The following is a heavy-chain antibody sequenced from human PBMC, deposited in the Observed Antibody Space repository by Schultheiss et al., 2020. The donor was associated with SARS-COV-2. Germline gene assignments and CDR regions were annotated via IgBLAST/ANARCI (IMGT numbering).Heavy chain of an antibody. D-gene: IGHD3-10*01. J-gene: IGHJ6*02. CDR1: GGSISSGGYY. CDR3: ARVGGDRLEFGGMDV. CDR2: INHSGST. Sequence: SETLSLTCTVSGGSISSGGYYWSWIRQPPGKGLEWIGEINHSGSTNYNPSLKSRVTISVDTSKNQFSLKLSSVTAADTAVYYCARVGGDRLEFGGMDVWGQGTTVTVSS. V-gene: IGHV4-61*08.